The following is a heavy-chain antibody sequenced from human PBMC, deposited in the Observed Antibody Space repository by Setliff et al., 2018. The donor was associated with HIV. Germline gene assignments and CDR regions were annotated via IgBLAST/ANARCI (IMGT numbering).Heavy chain of an antibody. CDR3: ARRSSGWYYFDS. V-gene: IGHV4-39*02. D-gene: IGHD6-19*01. CDR2: VYYSGST. Sequence: PSETLSLTCTVSGDSISSSNYYWGWIRQPPGKGLEWIGSVYYSGSTYYNPSLKSRVTISVDTSKKHFSLKLNSVTAADTAVYYCARRSSGWYYFDSWGQGTLVTVS. J-gene: IGHJ4*02. CDR1: GDSISSSNYY.